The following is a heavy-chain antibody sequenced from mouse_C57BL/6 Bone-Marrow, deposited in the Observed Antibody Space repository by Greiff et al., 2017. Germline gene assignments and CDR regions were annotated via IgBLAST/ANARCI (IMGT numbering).Heavy chain of an antibody. CDR2: ISNGGGST. V-gene: IGHV5-12*01. Sequence: EVKLMESGGGLVQPGGSLKLSCAASGFTFSDYYMYLVRQTPEKRLEWVAYISNGGGSTYYPDTVKGRFTISRDNAKNTLYLQMSRLKSEDTAMYYCARQEGYYYTMDYWGQGTSVTVSS. D-gene: IGHD3-3*01. CDR3: ARQEGYYYTMDY. CDR1: GFTFSDYY. J-gene: IGHJ4*01.